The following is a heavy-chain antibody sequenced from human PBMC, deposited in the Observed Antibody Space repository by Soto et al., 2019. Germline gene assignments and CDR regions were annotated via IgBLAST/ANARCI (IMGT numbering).Heavy chain of an antibody. CDR3: AASRAYDSSDYSGFHYGMDV. CDR1: GFTFDDYA. D-gene: IGHD3-22*01. Sequence: DVQLVESGGGLVQPGRSLRLSCAASGFTFDDYAMHWVRQVPGKGLQWVSGLSWNGVTIGYAASVKGRFTISRDNAKKSLYLPMNGVRPDDTALYYCAASRAYDSSDYSGFHYGMDVWGLGTTVTVS. CDR2: LSWNGVTI. V-gene: IGHV3-9*01. J-gene: IGHJ6*02.